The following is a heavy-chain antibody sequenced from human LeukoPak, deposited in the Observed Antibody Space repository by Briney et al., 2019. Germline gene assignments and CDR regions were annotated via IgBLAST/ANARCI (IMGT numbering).Heavy chain of an antibody. CDR3: ARGGYDILTGYNWFDP. Sequence: KPSETLSLTCTVSGGSISSSSYYWGWIRQPPGKGLEWIGSIYYSGSTYYNPSLKSRVTISVDTSKNQFSLKLSSVTAADTAVYYCARGGYDILTGYNWFDPWGQGTLVTVSS. D-gene: IGHD3-9*01. V-gene: IGHV4-39*01. CDR1: GGSISSSSYY. CDR2: IYYSGST. J-gene: IGHJ5*02.